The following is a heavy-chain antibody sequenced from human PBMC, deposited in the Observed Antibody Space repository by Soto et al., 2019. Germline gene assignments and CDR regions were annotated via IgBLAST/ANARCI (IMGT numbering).Heavy chain of an antibody. CDR1: GYTFTSYY. Sequence: ASVKVSCKASGYTFTSYYMSWVRQAPGQGLEWMGIINPSGGSTSYAQKFQGRVTMTRDTSTSTVYMELSSLRSEDTAVYYCAAADGGPGSFDIWGQGTMVTVSS. V-gene: IGHV1-46*01. CDR3: AAADGGPGSFDI. J-gene: IGHJ3*02. CDR2: INPSGGST. D-gene: IGHD3-3*01.